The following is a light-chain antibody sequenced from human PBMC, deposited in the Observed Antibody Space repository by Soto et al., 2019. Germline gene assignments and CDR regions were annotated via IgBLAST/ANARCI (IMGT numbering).Light chain of an antibody. CDR2: AIS. J-gene: IGKJ1*01. V-gene: IGKV3D-20*02. Sequence: EIVQTQSPGTLSLSPGESAALSCRASQSVTSNYLVWYRQKPGQAPRLLIYAISSRAAGIPDRFNGSGSGTDFTLTITRLEPEDSAVYYCQQHSNSPWTFGQGTRVEV. CDR1: QSVTSNY. CDR3: QQHSNSPWT.